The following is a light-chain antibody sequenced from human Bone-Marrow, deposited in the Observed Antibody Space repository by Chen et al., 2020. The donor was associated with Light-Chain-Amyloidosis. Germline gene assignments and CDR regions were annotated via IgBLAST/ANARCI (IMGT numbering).Light chain of an antibody. CDR2: DDS. CDR3: QVWDRSSNRPV. V-gene: IGLV3-21*02. J-gene: IGLJ3*02. Sequence: SYVLTQPSSGSVAPGQTATIARGGNNIGPTSVHWYQQTPSQPPLLFVYDDSDRPSGIPERLSGSNSANTATLTISRVEAGDEADYYYQVWDRSSNRPVFGGGTKLTVL. CDR1: NIGPTS.